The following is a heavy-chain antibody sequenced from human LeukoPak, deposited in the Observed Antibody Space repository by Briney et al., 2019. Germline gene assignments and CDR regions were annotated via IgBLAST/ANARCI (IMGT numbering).Heavy chain of an antibody. CDR3: ARDFRRGEGY. Sequence: KPGGSLRLPCAASGFTFSDNHMSWIRQAPGKGLEWVSYISSSGSIKYYADSVKGRFTISRDNAKNSLYLHMNSLRAEDTAVYYCARDFRRGEGYWGQGTLVTVSS. CDR2: ISSSGSIK. V-gene: IGHV3-11*04. J-gene: IGHJ4*02. CDR1: GFTFSDNH.